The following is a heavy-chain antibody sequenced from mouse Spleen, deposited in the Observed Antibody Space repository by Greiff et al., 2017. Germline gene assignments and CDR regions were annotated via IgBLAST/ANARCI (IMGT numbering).Heavy chain of an antibody. D-gene: IGHD1-1*01. CDR1: GYTFTSYW. CDR3: TRIIYYYGSSYEEYAMDY. J-gene: IGHJ4*01. CDR2: IYPGNSDT. Sequence: EVQLQQSGTVLARPGASVRMSCKTSGYTFTSYWMHWVKQRPGQGLEWIGAIYPGNSDTSYNQKFKGKAKLTAVTSASTAYMELSSLTNEDSAVYYCTRIIYYYGSSYEEYAMDYWGQGTSVTVSS. V-gene: IGHV1-5*01.